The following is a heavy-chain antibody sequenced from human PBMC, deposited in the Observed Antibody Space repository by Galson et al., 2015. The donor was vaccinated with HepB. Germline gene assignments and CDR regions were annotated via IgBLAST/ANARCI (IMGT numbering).Heavy chain of an antibody. CDR1: GFTFSYFG. D-gene: IGHD6-13*01. V-gene: IGHV3-23*01. CDR3: AKVITAAGIGY. Sequence: SLRLSCAASGFTFSYFGMSWVRQAPGKGLEWVSSISGDGGATYYADSVKGRFTITRDNSKNTLYLQMNSLRVEDTAVYYCAKVITAAGIGYWGQGTLVIVSS. CDR2: ISGDGGAT. J-gene: IGHJ4*02.